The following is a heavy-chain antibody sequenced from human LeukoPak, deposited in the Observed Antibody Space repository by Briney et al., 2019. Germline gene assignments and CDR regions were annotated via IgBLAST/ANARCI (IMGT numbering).Heavy chain of an antibody. CDR2: ISSSGDTI. CDR1: GFTLSHYY. Sequence: KPGGSLRLSCAASGFTLSHYYMTWIRRAPGKGLEWLSCISSSGDTIYYADSVKGRFTVSRDNAENSLYLQMNSLKAEDTAMYYCARQGSEIDYWGKGTLVTVSS. J-gene: IGHJ4*02. CDR3: ARQGSEIDY. V-gene: IGHV3-11*01.